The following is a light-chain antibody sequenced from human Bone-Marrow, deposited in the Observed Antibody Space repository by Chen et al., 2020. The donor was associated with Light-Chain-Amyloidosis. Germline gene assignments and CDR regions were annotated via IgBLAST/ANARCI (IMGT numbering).Light chain of an antibody. Sequence: NFMLTQPHSVSESPGKTVIISCTRSRGSIATNYVQWYQQRPCSSPTTVIYEDDQRPSGVPDRFSGSIDRSSNSASLTISGLKTEDEADYYCQSYQGSSQGVFGGGTKLTVL. CDR3: QSYQGSSQGV. CDR2: EDD. CDR1: RGSIATNY. V-gene: IGLV6-57*01. J-gene: IGLJ3*02.